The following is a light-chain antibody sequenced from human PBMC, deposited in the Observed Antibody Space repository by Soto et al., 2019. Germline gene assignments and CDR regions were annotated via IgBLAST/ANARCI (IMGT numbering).Light chain of an antibody. CDR1: QGITSY. V-gene: IGKV1-9*01. CDR2: AAS. Sequence: DIQLTQSPSFLSASVGDRVTITCRAGQGITSYLAWYQQKPGKAPKLLIYAASTLQSGVPSRFSGSGSGTEFTLTISSLQPEDFATYYCQQLISYPITFGQGTRLEIK. CDR3: QQLISYPIT. J-gene: IGKJ5*01.